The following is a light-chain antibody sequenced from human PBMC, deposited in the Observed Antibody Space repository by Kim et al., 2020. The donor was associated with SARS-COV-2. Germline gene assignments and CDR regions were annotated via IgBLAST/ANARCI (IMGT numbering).Light chain of an antibody. CDR1: QSISSW. Sequence: SSVGDRVTITCRASQSISSWLAWYQQKPGKAPKLLIYKASSLESGVPSRFSGSGSGTEFTLTISSLQPDDFATYYCQQYNSYPYTFGQGTKLEI. V-gene: IGKV1-5*03. J-gene: IGKJ2*01. CDR3: QQYNSYPYT. CDR2: KAS.